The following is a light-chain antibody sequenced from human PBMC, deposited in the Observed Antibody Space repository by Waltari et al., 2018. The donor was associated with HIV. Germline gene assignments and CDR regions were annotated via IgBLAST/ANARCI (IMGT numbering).Light chain of an antibody. Sequence: QSVMTQPPSASATPGQTVTISCSVSSSNIGTNTVNWYQQLPGTAPKLLFYHNRRRPAGVPDRFAGSKAGTSASLAISGLQSEDEAAYYCAAWDVSLSGLWVFGGGTKLTVL. J-gene: IGLJ3*02. V-gene: IGLV1-44*01. CDR2: HNR. CDR1: SSNIGTNT. CDR3: AAWDVSLSGLWV.